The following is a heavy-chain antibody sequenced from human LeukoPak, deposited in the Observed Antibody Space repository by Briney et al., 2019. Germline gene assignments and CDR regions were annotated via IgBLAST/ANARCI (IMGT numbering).Heavy chain of an antibody. CDR2: IRSSGSSI. D-gene: IGHD6-6*01. CDR3: ARDSKRPYYYYGMDV. Sequence: GGSLRLSCAASGFTLSTYNTHWVRQAPGKGLEWVSYIRSSGSSIYYADSVKGRFTISRDNAKNSLYLQMNSLRAEDTAVYNCARDSKRPYYYYGMDVWGQGNTVTVSS. V-gene: IGHV3-48*04. J-gene: IGHJ6*02. CDR1: GFTLSTYN.